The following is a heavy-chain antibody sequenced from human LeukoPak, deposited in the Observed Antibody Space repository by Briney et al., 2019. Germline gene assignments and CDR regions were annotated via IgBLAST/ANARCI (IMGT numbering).Heavy chain of an antibody. CDR1: GGTFSSYA. J-gene: IGHJ6*04. Sequence: SVKVSCKASGGTFSSYAISWVRQAPGQGLEWMGGIIPILGTANYAQKFQGRVTITADESTSTAYMELSSLRSEDTAVYYCARSRHFDWLSPYYYYGMDVWGKGTTVTVSS. D-gene: IGHD3-9*01. CDR3: ARSRHFDWLSPYYYYGMDV. CDR2: IIPILGTA. V-gene: IGHV1-69*13.